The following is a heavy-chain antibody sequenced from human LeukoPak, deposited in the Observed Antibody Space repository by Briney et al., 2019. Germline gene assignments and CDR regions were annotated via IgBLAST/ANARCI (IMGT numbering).Heavy chain of an antibody. CDR3: TRDSAHSGDY. CDR2: IGISGSPI. CDR1: GFTFRDHY. V-gene: IGHV3-11*04. J-gene: IGHJ4*02. Sequence: GGSLRLSCAASGFTFRDHYMTWIRQAPGQGLEWVSVIGISGSPIYYADSVKGRFTISRDNAKNTLYLQMNSLRAEDTAVYYCTRDSAHSGDYWGQGTLVTVSS. D-gene: IGHD2-15*01.